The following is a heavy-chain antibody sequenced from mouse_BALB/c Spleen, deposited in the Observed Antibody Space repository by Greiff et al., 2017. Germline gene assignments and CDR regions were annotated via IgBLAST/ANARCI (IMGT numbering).Heavy chain of an antibody. J-gene: IGHJ4*01. D-gene: IGHD1-1*01. CDR3: ARRYYGSRYYAMDY. CDR2: ISNGGGST. CDR1: GFTFSSYT. Sequence: EVQGVESGGGLVQPGGSLKLSCAASGFTFSSYTMSWVRQTPEKRLEWVAYISNGGGSTYYPATVKGRFTISRDNAKNTLYLQMSSLKSEDTAMYYCARRYYGSRYYAMDYWGQGTSVTVSS. V-gene: IGHV5-12-2*01.